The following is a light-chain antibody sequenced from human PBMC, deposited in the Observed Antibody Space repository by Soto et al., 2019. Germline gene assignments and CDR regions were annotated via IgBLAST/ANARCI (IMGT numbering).Light chain of an antibody. Sequence: QSALTQPASVSGSPGQSNTISCIGTSSDVGRYNYVSWYQRHPGQAPRLMIYDVNNRPSGVSNRFSGSKSDNTASLTISGLQAEDEADYYCSSYTSSSTRVFGTGTKVTVL. CDR1: SSDVGRYNY. J-gene: IGLJ1*01. CDR2: DVN. CDR3: SSYTSSSTRV. V-gene: IGLV2-14*01.